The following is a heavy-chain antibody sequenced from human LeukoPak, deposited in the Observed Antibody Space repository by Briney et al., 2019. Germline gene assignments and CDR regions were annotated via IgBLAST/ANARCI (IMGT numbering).Heavy chain of an antibody. J-gene: IGHJ5*02. D-gene: IGHD3-10*01. V-gene: IGHV3-23*01. CDR2: IRGSGDST. CDR1: GFTFSNYA. CDR3: ARGGIRGVTWNWLDP. Sequence: GGSLRLSCAASGFTFSNYAMGWVRQAPGKGLEWVSAIRGSGDSTYYADSVKGRFTISRENGKNSLYLQMNSLRAGDTAVYYCARGGIRGVTWNWLDPWGQGTLVTVSS.